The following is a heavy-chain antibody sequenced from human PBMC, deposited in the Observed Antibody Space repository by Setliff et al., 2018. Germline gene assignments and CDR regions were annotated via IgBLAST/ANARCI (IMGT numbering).Heavy chain of an antibody. CDR1: GFTFSRYW. Sequence: PGGSLRLSCAASGFTFSRYWMTWVRQAPGKGLEWVANIKQDGSEKYYVDSVKGRFTISRDNAKNSLYLQMNSLRAEDTAVYYCARDQFGVQWLVPTDYWGQGTLVTVSS. CDR3: ARDQFGVQWLVPTDY. J-gene: IGHJ4*02. CDR2: IKQDGSEK. D-gene: IGHD6-19*01. V-gene: IGHV3-7*01.